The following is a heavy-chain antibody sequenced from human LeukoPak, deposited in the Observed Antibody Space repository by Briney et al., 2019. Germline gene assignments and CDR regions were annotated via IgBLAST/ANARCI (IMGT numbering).Heavy chain of an antibody. D-gene: IGHD2-15*01. Sequence: PSQTLSLTGTVSGGSISSGGYYWSWIRQHPGKGLEWIGYIYYSGSTYYNPSLKSRVTISVDTSKNQFSLKLSSVTAADTAVYYCAREPILTRGLNSWGQGTLVTVSS. CDR1: GGSISSGGYY. V-gene: IGHV4-31*03. CDR3: AREPILTRGLNS. J-gene: IGHJ5*02. CDR2: IYYSGST.